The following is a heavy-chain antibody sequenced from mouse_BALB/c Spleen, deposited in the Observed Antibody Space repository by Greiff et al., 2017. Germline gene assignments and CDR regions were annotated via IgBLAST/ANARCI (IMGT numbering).Heavy chain of an antibody. CDR2: IDPANGNT. D-gene: IGHD2-2*01. V-gene: IGHV14-3*02. CDR1: GFNINDTY. J-gene: IGHJ3*01. Sequence: PLQQSGAELVKPGASVKLSCTASGFNINDTYMPWVKQRPEQGLEWIGRIDPANGNTKYDPKFQGKATLAADTSSNTAYMQLSSLTSEDTAVYYCARGYYGYEMAYWGQGTLVTVSA. CDR3: ARGYYGYEMAY.